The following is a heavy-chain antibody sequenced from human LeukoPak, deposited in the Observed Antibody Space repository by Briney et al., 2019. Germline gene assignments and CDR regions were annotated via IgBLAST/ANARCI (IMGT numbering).Heavy chain of an antibody. CDR1: GFTFSDSY. V-gene: IGHV3-11*01. CDR2: ISSSGGTI. CDR3: AKEGGDWGEGYFDY. Sequence: GGSLRLSCAASGFTFSDSYMSWIRQVPGKGLEWISYISSSGGTIYYADSVKGRFTISRDNAKNSLYLRMNSLRAEDTAVYYCAKEGGDWGEGYFDYWGQGTLVTVSS. D-gene: IGHD7-27*01. J-gene: IGHJ4*02.